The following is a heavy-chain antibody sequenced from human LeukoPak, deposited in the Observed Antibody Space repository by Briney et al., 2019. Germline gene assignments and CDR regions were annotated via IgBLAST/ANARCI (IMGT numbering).Heavy chain of an antibody. V-gene: IGHV4-59*08. CDR3: ARRRNYYDTQFDY. CDR2: IYYTGST. Sequence: PAATLSLTCTVSGGSISSYYWSWIRQPPGKGLEWIGYIYYTGSTNYNPSLKSRVTISVDTSKNQFSLKLSSVTAADTAVYYCARRRNYYDTQFDYWGQGTLVTVS. D-gene: IGHD3-22*01. J-gene: IGHJ4*02. CDR1: GGSISSYY.